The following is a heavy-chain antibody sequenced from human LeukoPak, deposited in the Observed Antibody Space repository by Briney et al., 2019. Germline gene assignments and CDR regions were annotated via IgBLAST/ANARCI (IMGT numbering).Heavy chain of an antibody. CDR3: TTDRAIAVRPLFDF. D-gene: IGHD6-6*01. CDR1: GFTFTNAW. V-gene: IGHV3-15*01. Sequence: GGSLRLSFAASGFTFTNAWMGWVRQAPGKGLEWVGRIKSKTDGGTTEYAAPVKGRFTISRDDSKNTLYLQMNSLRIEDTGVYYCTTDRAIAVRPLFDFWGQGTLVSVSS. CDR2: IKSKTDGGTT. J-gene: IGHJ4*02.